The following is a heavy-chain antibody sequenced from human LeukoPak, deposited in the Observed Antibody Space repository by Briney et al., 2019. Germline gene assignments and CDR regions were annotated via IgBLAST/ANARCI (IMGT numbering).Heavy chain of an antibody. V-gene: IGHV3-30*02. CDR1: GFTFSSYG. J-gene: IGHJ4*02. Sequence: GGSLRLSCAASGFTFSSYGMHWVRQAPGKGLEWVAFIRYDGNNKYYADSVKGRFTISRDNSKNTLHLQMNSLRDEDTAVYYCAKALWEGSRRGYFDYWGQGTLVTVSS. CDR2: IRYDGNNK. CDR3: AKALWEGSRRGYFDY. D-gene: IGHD1-26*01.